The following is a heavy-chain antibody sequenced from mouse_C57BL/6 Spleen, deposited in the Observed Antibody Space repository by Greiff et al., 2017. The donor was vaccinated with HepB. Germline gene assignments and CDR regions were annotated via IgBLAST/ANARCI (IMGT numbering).Heavy chain of an antibody. V-gene: IGHV1-55*01. Sequence: QVQLQQPGAELVKPGASVKMSCKASGYTFTSYWITWVKQRPGQGLEWIGDIYPGSGSTNYNEKFKSKATLTVDTSSSTAYMQLSSLTSEDSAVYYSARNYDGYYSAMDYWGQGTSVTVSS. D-gene: IGHD2-3*01. CDR3: ARNYDGYYSAMDY. J-gene: IGHJ4*01. CDR2: IYPGSGST. CDR1: GYTFTSYW.